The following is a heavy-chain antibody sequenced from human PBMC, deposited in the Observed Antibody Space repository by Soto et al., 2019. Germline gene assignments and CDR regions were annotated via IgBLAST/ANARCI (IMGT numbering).Heavy chain of an antibody. CDR3: AKDFTAYLSSWFHL. Sequence: GGSLRLSCAASEFTSSSNAMHWVRQAPGKGLEWVSGITGSGSTTFYADSVKGRFTISRDNSKNTLYLHMSSLRAEDTAIYYCAKDFTAYLSSWFHLWGQGTLVTVSS. CDR1: EFTSSSNA. D-gene: IGHD6-13*01. CDR2: ITGSGSTT. J-gene: IGHJ5*02. V-gene: IGHV3-23*01.